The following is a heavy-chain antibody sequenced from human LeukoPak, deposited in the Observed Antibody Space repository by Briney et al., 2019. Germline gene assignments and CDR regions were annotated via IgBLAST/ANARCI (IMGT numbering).Heavy chain of an antibody. CDR1: GFTFSSYA. J-gene: IGHJ4*02. D-gene: IGHD3-9*01. CDR3: TKDLGTEYNIFDY. Sequence: GGSLRLSCAASGFTFSSYAMSWVRQAPGKGPEWVSAITSSGGSAYYADSVKGRFTISRDNSKNTLYLQMNSLRPEDTAVYYCTKDLGTEYNIFDYWGQGTLVTVSS. CDR2: ITSSGGSA. V-gene: IGHV3-23*01.